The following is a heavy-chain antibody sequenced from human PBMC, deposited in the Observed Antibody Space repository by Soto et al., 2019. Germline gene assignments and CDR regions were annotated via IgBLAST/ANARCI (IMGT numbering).Heavy chain of an antibody. CDR1: GGTVSSYA. J-gene: IGHJ4*02. CDR3: ASDVSSDTTGFRGYDL. V-gene: IGHV1-69*01. Sequence: QLHLGQSGAEVKKAGSSVKVSCKASGGTVSSYAITWVRQAPGKGLEWMGVFIPIFVSAHYAPKFQGRITITADESTSTAYMELRGLTSEDTAIYYCASDVSSDTTGFRGYDLWGQGTQVTVSS. D-gene: IGHD3-10*01. CDR2: FIPIFVSA.